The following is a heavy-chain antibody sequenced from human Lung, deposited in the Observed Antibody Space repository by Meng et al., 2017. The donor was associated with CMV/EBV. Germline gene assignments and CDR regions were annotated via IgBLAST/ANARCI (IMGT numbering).Heavy chain of an antibody. CDR2: IYYSGST. Sequence: GSLRLXCTVSGGSVSSGSYYWSWIRQPPGKGLEWIGYIYYSGSTNYNPSLKSRVTISVDTSKDQFSLKLSSVTAADTAVYYCARGMHLSAWHDAFDIWGQGXMVTVSS. V-gene: IGHV4-61*01. J-gene: IGHJ3*02. CDR1: GGSVSSGSYY. CDR3: ARGMHLSAWHDAFDI. D-gene: IGHD2/OR15-2a*01.